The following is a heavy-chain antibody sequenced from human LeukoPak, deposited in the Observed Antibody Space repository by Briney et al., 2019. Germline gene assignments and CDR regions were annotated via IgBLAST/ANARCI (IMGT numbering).Heavy chain of an antibody. CDR2: IKQDGSEK. CDR3: ARGLWSGYYEFYYFDY. Sequence: GGSLRLSCAVSGFTFTNYWMSWVRQAPGKGLEWVANIKQDGSEKSYVDSVKGRFTISRDNAKNSLYLQMNSLRAEDTAVYYCARGLWSGYYEFYYFDYWGQGTLVTVSS. J-gene: IGHJ4*02. V-gene: IGHV3-7*01. CDR1: GFTFTNYW. D-gene: IGHD3-3*01.